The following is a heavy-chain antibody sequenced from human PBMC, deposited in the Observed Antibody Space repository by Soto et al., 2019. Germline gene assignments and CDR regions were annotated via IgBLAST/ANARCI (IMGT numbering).Heavy chain of an antibody. J-gene: IGHJ4*02. CDR3: AKAKESSGWYMGHYFDY. D-gene: IGHD6-19*01. CDR2: ISGSGGST. CDR1: GFTFSSYA. Sequence: EVQLLESGGGLVQPGGSLRLSCAASGFTFSSYAMSWVRQAPGKGLEWVSAISGSGGSTYYADSVKGRFTISRDNSKNTLYLQMNSLRAEDTAVYYCAKAKESSGWYMGHYFDYWGQGTLVTVSS. V-gene: IGHV3-23*01.